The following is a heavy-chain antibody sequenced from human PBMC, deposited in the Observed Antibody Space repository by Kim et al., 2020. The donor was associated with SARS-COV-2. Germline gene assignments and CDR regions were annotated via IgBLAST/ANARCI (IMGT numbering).Heavy chain of an antibody. J-gene: IGHJ3*01. CDR2: INTNTRNP. V-gene: IGHV7-4-1*02. Sequence: ASVKVSCKASGYTFTRYAMNWVRQAPGQGLEWMGWINTNTRNPTYGQGFTGRFVFSLDTSVSTAYLQISSLKPEDTAVYYCASVGSGIYAWGQGTMVTVSS. CDR3: ASVGSGIYA. D-gene: IGHD3-10*01. CDR1: GYTFTRYA.